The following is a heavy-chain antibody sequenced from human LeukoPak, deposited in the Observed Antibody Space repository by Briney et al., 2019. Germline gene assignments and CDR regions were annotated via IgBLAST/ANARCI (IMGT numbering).Heavy chain of an antibody. CDR3: AKDRSNSYYYGMDV. CDR1: GFTFNSYA. J-gene: IGHJ6*02. D-gene: IGHD4-23*01. CDR2: ISASGGST. V-gene: IGHV3-23*01. Sequence: GGSLRLSCAASGFTFNSYAMSWVRQAPGKGLEWVSAISASGGSTYCADSVKGRFTISRDNSKNTLYLQMNSLRADDTAVYYCAKDRSNSYYYGMDVWGQGTTVTVSS.